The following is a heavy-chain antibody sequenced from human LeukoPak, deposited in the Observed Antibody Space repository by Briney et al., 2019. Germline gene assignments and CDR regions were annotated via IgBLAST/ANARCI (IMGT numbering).Heavy chain of an antibody. J-gene: IGHJ3*02. D-gene: IGHD2-21*01. CDR3: VAYSTLYGPFDN. Sequence: GGSLRLSCAASGLTSTNYAMSWVRQAPGKGLEWVSSIRGSGIGTFYADSVMGRFIISRDKSKNMLFLQMNSLGDEDTGTYYCVAYSTLYGPFDNWGPGTVVTVSS. CDR2: IRGSGIGT. CDR1: GLTSTNYA. V-gene: IGHV3-23*01.